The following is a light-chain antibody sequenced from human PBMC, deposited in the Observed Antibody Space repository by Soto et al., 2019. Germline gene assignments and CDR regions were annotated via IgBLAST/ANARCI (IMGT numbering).Light chain of an antibody. CDR2: STN. CDR1: SGSVSTNYY. J-gene: IGLJ3*02. V-gene: IGLV8-61*01. CDR3: VLYMGSGLWV. Sequence: QTVVTQEPSFSVSPVGTVTLTCGFSSGSVSTNYYPTWYQQTPGLPPRTLIYSTNIRSSGVPDRFSGSILGNKAALTITGAQADDECDYYCVLYMGSGLWVFGGGTKVTVL.